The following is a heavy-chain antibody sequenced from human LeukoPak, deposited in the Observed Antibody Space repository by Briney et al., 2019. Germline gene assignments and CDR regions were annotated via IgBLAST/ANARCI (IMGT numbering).Heavy chain of an antibody. D-gene: IGHD1-26*01. J-gene: IGHJ6*02. V-gene: IGHV3-21*01. CDR3: ARALPRYSGSYFPGDYYYGMDV. CDR2: ISSSSSYI. CDR1: GFTFSSYS. Sequence: PGGSLRLSCAASGFTFSSYSMNWVRQAPGKGLEWVSSISSSSSYIYYADSVKGRFTISRDNAKNSLYLQMNSLRAEDTAVYYCARALPRYSGSYFPGDYYYGMDVWGQGTTVTVSS.